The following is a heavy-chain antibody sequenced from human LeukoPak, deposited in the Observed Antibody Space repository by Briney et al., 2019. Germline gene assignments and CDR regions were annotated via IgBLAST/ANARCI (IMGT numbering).Heavy chain of an antibody. D-gene: IGHD3-22*01. CDR2: MYSSGST. Sequence: PSETLSLTCTVSGGSISSYYWSWIRQPPGKGLEWIGYMYSSGSTNYNPSLKSRVTLSLDTSKNQFSLKLSSVTAADTAVYYCARGRTTYYSDSVAYYRDAFDIWGQGTMVTVSS. V-gene: IGHV4-59*01. CDR1: GGSISSYY. CDR3: ARGRTTYYSDSVAYYRDAFDI. J-gene: IGHJ3*02.